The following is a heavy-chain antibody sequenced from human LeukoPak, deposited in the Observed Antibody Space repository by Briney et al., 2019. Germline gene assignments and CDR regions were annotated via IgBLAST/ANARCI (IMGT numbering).Heavy chain of an antibody. CDR1: GFTFSSYG. Sequence: GGSLRLSCAASGFTFSSYGMHWVRQAPGKGLEGVAFIWYDGSNKYYADSVKGRFTISRDNSKNTLFLQMNSLRAEDMAVYYCAKDVRGGYGGAYFDYWGQGTLVTVSS. J-gene: IGHJ4*02. CDR2: IWYDGSNK. V-gene: IGHV3-30*02. CDR3: AKDVRGGYGGAYFDY. D-gene: IGHD4-23*01.